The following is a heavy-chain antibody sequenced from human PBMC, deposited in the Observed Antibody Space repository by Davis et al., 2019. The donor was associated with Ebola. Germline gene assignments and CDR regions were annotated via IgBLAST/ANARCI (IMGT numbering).Heavy chain of an antibody. CDR1: GYTFTDFY. J-gene: IGHJ4*02. Sequence: AASVKVSCKASGYTFTDFYIHWVRQAPGQGLEWMGRINPNSGGTNYAQKFQGRVTMTRDTSISTAYMELSRLRSDDTAVYYCAASTSSPLVNDYWGQGTLVTVSS. D-gene: IGHD6-13*01. CDR2: INPNSGGT. CDR3: AASTSSPLVNDY. V-gene: IGHV1-2*06.